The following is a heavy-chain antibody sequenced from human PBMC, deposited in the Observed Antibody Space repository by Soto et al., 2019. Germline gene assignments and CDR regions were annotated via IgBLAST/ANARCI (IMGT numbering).Heavy chain of an antibody. V-gene: IGHV2-5*02. Sequence: QITLKESGPTLVKPTQTLTLTCTFSGFSLSTTAEGVGWIRQPPGKALEWLALIYWDDDERYSPSLKSMLTITNDTSKNQVVLTMTNVDPVDTATYYCAHGSCSSADCYPHPSLDYWGQGILVTVPS. D-gene: IGHD2-2*01. CDR1: GFSLSTTAEG. CDR2: IYWDDDE. CDR3: AHGSCSSADCYPHPSLDY. J-gene: IGHJ4*02.